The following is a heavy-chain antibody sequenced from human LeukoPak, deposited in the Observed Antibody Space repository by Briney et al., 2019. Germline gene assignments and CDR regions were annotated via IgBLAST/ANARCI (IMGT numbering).Heavy chain of an antibody. J-gene: IGHJ4*02. V-gene: IGHV3-72*01. CDR1: GFTFSDHH. D-gene: IGHD6-19*01. CDR3: TRVLTTDRGWYTFEF. CDR2: GPARNKPNSCST. Sequence: PGGPLRLSCEGSGFTFSDHHMDWVRQAPGMGLEWVGRGPARNKPNSCSTQYAASVRGRFSISRDDSKNSLYLQIDSLRIEDTAMYYCTRVLTTDRGWYTFEFWGQGVLVTVSS.